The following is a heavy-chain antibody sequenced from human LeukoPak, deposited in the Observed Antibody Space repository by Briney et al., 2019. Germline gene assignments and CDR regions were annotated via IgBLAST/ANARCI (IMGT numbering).Heavy chain of an antibody. J-gene: IGHJ4*02. V-gene: IGHV4-39*07. CDR1: GGSISTTSYY. CDR3: ARVHPERRGTLFDY. D-gene: IGHD1-1*01. Sequence: PETLSLTCTVSGGSISTTSYYWGWIRQPPGKGLDWIGHIFFGGSPSYNPSLKSRVSISVDKSKHQLSLKLGSVTAADTAVYYCARVHPERRGTLFDYWGQGTLVTVSS. CDR2: IFFGGSP.